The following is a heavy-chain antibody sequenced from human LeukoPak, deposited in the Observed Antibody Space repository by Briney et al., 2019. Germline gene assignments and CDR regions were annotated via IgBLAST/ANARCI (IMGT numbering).Heavy chain of an antibody. J-gene: IGHJ6*02. CDR3: ARHSAPGVWYYYYYGMDV. V-gene: IGHV4-39*01. Sequence: SETLSLTCTVSGGPISSSSYYWGWIRQPPGKGLEWIGSIYYSGSTYYNPSLKSRVTISVDTSKNQFSLKLSSVTAADTAVYYCARHSAPGVWYYYYYGMDVWGQGTLVTVSS. CDR1: GGPISSSSYY. CDR2: IYYSGST. D-gene: IGHD3-16*01.